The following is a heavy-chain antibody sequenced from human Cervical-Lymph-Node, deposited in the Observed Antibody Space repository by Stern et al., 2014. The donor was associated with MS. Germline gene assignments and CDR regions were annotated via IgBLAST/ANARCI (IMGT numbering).Heavy chain of an antibody. V-gene: IGHV1-2*02. J-gene: IGHJ4*02. CDR1: GFRFIGYY. Sequence: VQLEESGAEVKKSGASVKVSCKASGFRFIGYYMHWVRQAPGQGPEWMGCINPSSGYTDYAQKFQGRVTMTRDTSSSTAHMELTDLTFDDTAVYFCARAHDSGDYRTFDFWGRGTLVTVSS. CDR3: ARAHDSGDYRTFDF. D-gene: IGHD4-17*01. CDR2: INPSSGYT.